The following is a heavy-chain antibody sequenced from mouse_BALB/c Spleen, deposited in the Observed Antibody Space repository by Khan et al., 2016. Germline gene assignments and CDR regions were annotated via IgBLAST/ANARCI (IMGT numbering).Heavy chain of an antibody. Sequence: EVQLQESGPGLVKPSQSLSLTCTVTGYSITSDYAWNWIRQFPGNKLEWMGYISYSGSTSYNPSLKSRISITRDTSKNQFFLQLNSVTTEDTATYYCARYGSSYVEYYFDYWIQGTTLTVSS. V-gene: IGHV3-2*02. D-gene: IGHD1-1*01. J-gene: IGHJ2*01. CDR2: ISYSGST. CDR1: GYSITSDYA. CDR3: ARYGSSYVEYYFDY.